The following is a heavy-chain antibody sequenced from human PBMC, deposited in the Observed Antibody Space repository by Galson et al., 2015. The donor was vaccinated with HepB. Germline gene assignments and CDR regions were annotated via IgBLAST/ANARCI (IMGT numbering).Heavy chain of an antibody. CDR2: IYSGGSP. Sequence: SLRLSCAASGFTVSSNYMSWVRQAPGKGLEWVSVIYSGGSPYYADSVKGQFTISRDNSKNTLYLQMNSLRAEDTAVYYCARAPVVVTGGYWGQGTLVTVSS. CDR1: GFTVSSNY. J-gene: IGHJ4*02. V-gene: IGHV3-66*02. D-gene: IGHD2-15*01. CDR3: ARAPVVVTGGY.